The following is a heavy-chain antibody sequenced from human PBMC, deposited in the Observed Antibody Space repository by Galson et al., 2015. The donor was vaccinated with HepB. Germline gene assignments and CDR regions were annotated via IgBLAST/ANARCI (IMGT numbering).Heavy chain of an antibody. D-gene: IGHD3-10*01. V-gene: IGHV3-33*08. CDR3: VREFSGLYYFDY. J-gene: IGHJ4*02. CDR1: GFPFRNYG. CDR2: IWYDGTNK. Sequence: LRLSCAASGFPFRNYGMHWVRQAPGKGLEWVALIWYDGTNKYYADSVKGRFTISRDNSKNTLYLQMNSLRAEDTAVYYCVREFSGLYYFDYWGQGTLVTVSS.